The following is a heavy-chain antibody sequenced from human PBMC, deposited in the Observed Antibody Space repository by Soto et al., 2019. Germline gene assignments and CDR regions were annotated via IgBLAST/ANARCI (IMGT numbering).Heavy chain of an antibody. Sequence: PGGSLRLSCAASGFSFTNFAMGWVRKDPGKGLEWVAGIGASGDITWYADSVKGRLSISRDNSKNTLYLQLNSLRFEDTAVYYCAKDDCPDRSDDYFDYWGPGTLVTVSS. V-gene: IGHV3-23*01. CDR3: AKDDCPDRSDDYFDY. D-gene: IGHD2-21*02. J-gene: IGHJ4*02. CDR2: IGASGDIT. CDR1: GFSFTNFA.